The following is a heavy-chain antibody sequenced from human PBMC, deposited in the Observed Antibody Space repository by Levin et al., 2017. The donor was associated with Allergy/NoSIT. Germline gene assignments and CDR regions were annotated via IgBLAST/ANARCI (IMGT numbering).Heavy chain of an antibody. V-gene: IGHV1-69*13. D-gene: IGHD6-6*01. CDR1: GGTFSSYA. CDR2: IIPIFGTA. J-gene: IGHJ5*02. CDR3: AIQDPIAARSLNWFDP. Sequence: ASVKVSCKASGGTFSSYAISWVRQAPGQGLEWMGGIIPIFGTANYAQKFQGRVTITADESTSTAYMELSSLRSEDTAVYYCAIQDPIAARSLNWFDPWGQGTLVTVSS.